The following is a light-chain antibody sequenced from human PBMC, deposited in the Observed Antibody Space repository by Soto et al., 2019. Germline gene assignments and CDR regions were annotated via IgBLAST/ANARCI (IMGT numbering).Light chain of an antibody. Sequence: ALRRTQSPSSFSSSTVDIVTITVLASQGISSYLAWYQQTPGKDPKLLIYAASTLQSGVPSRFSGSGSGTDFTITISCLQYEDFENYYCQQYYSYPRTGGNGTKG. V-gene: IGKV1-8*01. CDR3: QQYYSYPRT. CDR1: QGISSY. J-gene: IGKJ1*01. CDR2: AAS.